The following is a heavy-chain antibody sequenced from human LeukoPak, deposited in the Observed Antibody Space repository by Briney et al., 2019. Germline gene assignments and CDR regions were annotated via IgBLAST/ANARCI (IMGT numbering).Heavy chain of an antibody. D-gene: IGHD3-3*02. Sequence: ASETLSLTCTVSGGSISSSSYYWGWIRQPPGKGLEWTGSIYYSGSTYYNPSLKSRVTISVDTSKNQFSLKLSSVTAADTTVYYCARAYLEWYAFDIWGQGTMVTVSS. J-gene: IGHJ3*02. CDR2: IYYSGST. CDR1: GGSISSSSYY. V-gene: IGHV4-39*07. CDR3: ARAYLEWYAFDI.